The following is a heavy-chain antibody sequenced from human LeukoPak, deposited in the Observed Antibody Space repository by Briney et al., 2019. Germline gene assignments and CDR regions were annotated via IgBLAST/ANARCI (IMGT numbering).Heavy chain of an antibody. V-gene: IGHV1-46*01. J-gene: IGHJ6*03. CDR3: ARVYDESSSWYSGYYYYMDV. CDR2: INPSGGST. D-gene: IGHD6-13*01. CDR1: GYTFTSYY. Sequence: ASVKVSCKASGYTFTSYYMHWVRQAPGQGPEWMGIINPSGGSTSYAQKFQGRVTMTRDTSTSTAYMELSRLRSDDTAVYYCARVYDESSSWYSGYYYYMDVWGKGTTVTISS.